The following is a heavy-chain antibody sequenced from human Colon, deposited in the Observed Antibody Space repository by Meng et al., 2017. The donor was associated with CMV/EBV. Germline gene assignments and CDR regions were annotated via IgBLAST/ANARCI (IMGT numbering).Heavy chain of an antibody. CDR1: GYTFSSYG. V-gene: IGHV1-18*01. CDR2: ISVYHGYT. J-gene: IGHJ4*02. D-gene: IGHD6-19*01. Sequence: ASVKVSCKASGYTFSSYGISWVRQAPGQGLEWMGWISVYHGYTNYAQKFQGRVTRTTDTSTSTAYMELRSLRSDDTAVYFCARSSSSGRVSPDPEDYYDYWGQGTLVTVSS. CDR3: ARSSSSGRVSPDPEDYYDY.